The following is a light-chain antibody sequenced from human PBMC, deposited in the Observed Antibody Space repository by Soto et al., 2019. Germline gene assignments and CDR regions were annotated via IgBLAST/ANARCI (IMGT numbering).Light chain of an antibody. Sequence: ENVLTQSPGTLSMSPGERVTLSCRASQDIRSHLAWYQQKPGQAPRLLIFDASSSATGIPDRFSGSGSGTDFTLSISRLEPEDFAVYYCQQYGTSPRTFGQGTRVEIK. CDR3: QQYGTSPRT. J-gene: IGKJ1*01. V-gene: IGKV3-20*01. CDR2: DAS. CDR1: QDIRSH.